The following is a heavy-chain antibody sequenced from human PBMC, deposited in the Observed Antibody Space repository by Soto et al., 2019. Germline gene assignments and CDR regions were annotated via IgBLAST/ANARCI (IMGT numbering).Heavy chain of an antibody. CDR1: GFTFSSYA. D-gene: IGHD6-19*01. CDR2: ISGSGGST. J-gene: IGHJ1*01. Sequence: SLRLSCAASGFTFSSYAMSWVRQAPGKGLEWVSAISGSGGSTYHADSVKGRFTISRDNSKNTLYLQMNSLRAEDTAVYYCAKDREEAVADPYFQHWGQGTLVTVSS. V-gene: IGHV3-23*01. CDR3: AKDREEAVADPYFQH.